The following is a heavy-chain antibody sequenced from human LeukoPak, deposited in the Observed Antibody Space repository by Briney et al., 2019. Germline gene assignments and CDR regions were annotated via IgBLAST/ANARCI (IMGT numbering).Heavy chain of an antibody. D-gene: IGHD4-23*01. CDR2: ISYDGSNK. CDR1: XXTFXXXX. J-gene: IGHJ2*01. V-gene: IGHV3-30*18. CDR3: AKGVTVXXPWYFXL. Sequence: LSCXASXXTFXXXXXXWXXXXXGXXXXGVXAISYDGSNKFYADSVKGRFTISRENSKNTLYLKMNSLRAEDTAVYYCAKGVTVXXPWYFXLXGR.